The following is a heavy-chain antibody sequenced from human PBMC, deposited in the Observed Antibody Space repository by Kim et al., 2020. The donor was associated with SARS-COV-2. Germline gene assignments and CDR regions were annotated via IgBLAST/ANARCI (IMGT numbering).Heavy chain of an antibody. V-gene: IGHV3-7*01. CDR3: ARVVGNYVFDY. J-gene: IGHJ4*02. D-gene: IGHD3-10*02. Sequence: KYYVDSVKGRFTISRDNAKKSVSLQMNNLRAEDTTVYYCARVVGNYVFDYWGQGTLVTVSS. CDR2: K.